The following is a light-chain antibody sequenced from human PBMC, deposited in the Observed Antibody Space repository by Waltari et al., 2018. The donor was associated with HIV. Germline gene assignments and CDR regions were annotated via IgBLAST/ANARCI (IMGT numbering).Light chain of an antibody. CDR3: CSYAGSSTFVV. J-gene: IGLJ3*02. CDR1: SSDVGSYHL. CDR2: EGS. V-gene: IGLV2-23*03. Sequence: QSALTQPASVSGSPGQSITISCTGTSSDVGSYHLFSWYQQHPGQTPKLMIYEGSKRPSGVSNRCSGAKSGNTASLTISGLQAEDEAYYYCCSYAGSSTFVVFGGGTKLTVL.